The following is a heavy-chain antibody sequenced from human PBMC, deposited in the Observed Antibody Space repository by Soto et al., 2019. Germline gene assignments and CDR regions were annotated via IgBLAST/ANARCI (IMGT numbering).Heavy chain of an antibody. V-gene: IGHV3-66*01. CDR1: GFTVSSNY. J-gene: IGHJ6*03. CDR3: ARASTKYCSSTSCYRYYYMDV. CDR2: IYSGGST. Sequence: PGGSLRLSCAASGFTVSSNYMSWVRQAPGKGLEWVSVIYSGGSTYYADSVKGRFTISRDNSKNTLYLQMNSLRAEDTAVYYCARASTKYCSSTSCYRYYYMDVWGKGTTVTVSS. D-gene: IGHD2-2*01.